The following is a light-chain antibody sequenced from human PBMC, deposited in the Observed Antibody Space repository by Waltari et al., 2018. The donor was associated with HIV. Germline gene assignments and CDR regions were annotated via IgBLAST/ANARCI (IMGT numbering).Light chain of an antibody. CDR2: GAS. CDR1: QSVSSSY. J-gene: IGKJ2*03. Sequence: EIVLTQSPATLSLSPGERATLSCRASQSVSSSYLSWYQQKPGQTPRLLIYGASSSSTGIPDRCSGSGSGTDFTLTISRLEPEDVAVYYCQQYGSSPPYSFGQGTKLEIK. CDR3: QQYGSSPPYS. V-gene: IGKV3-20*01.